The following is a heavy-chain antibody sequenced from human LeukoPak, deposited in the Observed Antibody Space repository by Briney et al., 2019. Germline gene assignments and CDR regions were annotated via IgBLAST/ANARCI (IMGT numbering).Heavy chain of an antibody. CDR2: INHSGST. D-gene: IGHD2-2*01. CDR3: ARGGNGVVVPAAPDHWFDP. CDR1: GGSFSGYY. J-gene: IGHJ5*02. V-gene: IGHV4-34*01. Sequence: SETLSLTCAVYGGSFSGYYWSWIRQPPGKWLEWIGEINHSGSTNYNPSLKSRVTISVDTSKNQFSLKLSSVTAADTAVYYCARGGNGVVVPAAPDHWFDPWGQGTLVTVSS.